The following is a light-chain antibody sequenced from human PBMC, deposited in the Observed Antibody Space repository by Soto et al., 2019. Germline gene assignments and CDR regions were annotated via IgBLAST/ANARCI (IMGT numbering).Light chain of an antibody. V-gene: IGKV1-39*01. CDR2: AAS. J-gene: IGKJ1*01. CDR3: QQCYRCPLM. Sequence: DIQMTQSPSSLSASVGDRVTITCRASQSISNYLNWYQQKPGKATNLLLYAASTLQSGVQSRFSGSGSWTDLTLTIRSLQDEYCAPYYYQQCYRCPLMFGQGTKLNI. CDR1: QSISNY.